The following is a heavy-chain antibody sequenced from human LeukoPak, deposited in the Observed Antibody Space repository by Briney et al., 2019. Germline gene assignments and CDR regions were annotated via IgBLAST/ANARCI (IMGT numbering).Heavy chain of an antibody. CDR1: GFTFSSHW. CDR2: INSDGSNT. Sequence: GGSLRLSCAASGFTFSSHWMHWVRQAPGKGLVWVSHINSDGSNTGYADSVKGRFSISRDNAKNPLYLQMNSLRAEDTAVYYCARGVRGVMSHFDYWGQGILVTVSS. V-gene: IGHV3-74*01. CDR3: ARGVRGVMSHFDY. J-gene: IGHJ4*02. D-gene: IGHD3-10*01.